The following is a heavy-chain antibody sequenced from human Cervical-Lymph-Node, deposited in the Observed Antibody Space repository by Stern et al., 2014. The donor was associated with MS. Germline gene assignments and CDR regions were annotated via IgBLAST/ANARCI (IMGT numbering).Heavy chain of an antibody. J-gene: IGHJ4*02. CDR1: GYDFNTYW. V-gene: IGHV5-51*01. CDR2: TYPRDSDT. CDR3: ARWGDGDASLDY. Sequence: VQLVQSGAEVKKPGDSLRISCKGSGYDFNTYWIAWVRQMPGKGLEWMVMTYPRDSDTIYSPSFQGQVPISADKSIRTAYLQWRSLKASDTALYFCARWGDGDASLDYWGQGALVSVSS. D-gene: IGHD4-17*01.